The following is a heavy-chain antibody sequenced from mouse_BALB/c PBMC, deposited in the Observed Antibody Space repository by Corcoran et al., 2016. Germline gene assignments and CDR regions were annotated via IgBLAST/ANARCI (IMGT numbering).Heavy chain of an antibody. CDR2: INPYNDGT. CDR1: GYTFTSYV. Sequence: EVQLQQSGPELVKPGASVKMSCKASGYTFTSYVMHWVKQKPGQGLEWIGYINPYNDGTKYNEKFKGKATLTSDKSSSTAYMELSSLTSEDSAVYYCAREGEFYAMDYWGQGTSVTVSS. V-gene: IGHV1S136*01. CDR3: AREGEFYAMDY. J-gene: IGHJ4*01.